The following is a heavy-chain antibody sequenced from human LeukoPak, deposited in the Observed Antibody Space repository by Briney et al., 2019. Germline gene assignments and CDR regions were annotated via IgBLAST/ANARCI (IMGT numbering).Heavy chain of an antibody. D-gene: IGHD2-21*02. CDR1: GYTFTGYY. V-gene: IGHV1-2*02. CDR3: ARGTLTQTYGMDV. Sequence: ASVKVSCKASGYTFTGYYMHWVRQAPGQGLEWMGWINPNSGGTNYAQKFQGRVTITADKSTSTAYMELSSLRSEDTAVYYCARGTLTQTYGMDVWGQGTTVTVSS. CDR2: INPNSGGT. J-gene: IGHJ6*02.